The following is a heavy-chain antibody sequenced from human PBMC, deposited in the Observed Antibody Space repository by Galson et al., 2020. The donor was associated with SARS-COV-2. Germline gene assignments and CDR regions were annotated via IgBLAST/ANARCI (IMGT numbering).Heavy chain of an antibody. V-gene: IGHV2-5*02. CDR2: IYWDDDK. CDR1: GFSLSTSGVG. J-gene: IGHJ4*02. CDR3: ADFIAVANYDY. D-gene: IGHD6-13*01. Sequence: KMSGPTLVKPTQTLTLTCTFSGFSLSTSGVGVGWIRQPPRNALDWLALIYWDDDKRYSPSLKSRLTITKDTSKNQVVLTMTNMDPVDTATYYCADFIAVANYDYWGQGSLVTVSS.